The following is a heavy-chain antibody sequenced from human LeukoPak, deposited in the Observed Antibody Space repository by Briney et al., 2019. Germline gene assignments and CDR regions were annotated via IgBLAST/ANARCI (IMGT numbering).Heavy chain of an antibody. J-gene: IGHJ4*02. Sequence: SETLSLTCAVYGVSFSGYCWSWIRQPPGKGLEWIGEITHSGSINYNPSLKSRLTISVDTSKNQFSLKLSSVTAADTAVYYCARRLYDYVWGSSRYIDYWGQGTLVTVSS. CDR1: GVSFSGYC. D-gene: IGHD3-16*02. CDR2: ITHSGSI. V-gene: IGHV4-34*01. CDR3: ARRLYDYVWGSSRYIDY.